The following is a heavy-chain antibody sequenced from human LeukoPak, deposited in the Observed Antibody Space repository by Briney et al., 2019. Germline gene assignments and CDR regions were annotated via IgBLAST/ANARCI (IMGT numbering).Heavy chain of an antibody. D-gene: IGHD6-13*01. CDR1: GGTFSSYA. CDR3: ARAWQQLVKDAFDI. V-gene: IGHV1-69*01. CDR2: IIPIFGTA. Sequence: GSSVKVSCKASGGTFSSYAISWVRQAPGQGLEWMGGIIPIFGTANCAQKFQGRVTITADESTSTAYMELSSLRSEDTAVYYCARAWQQLVKDAFDIWGQGTMVTVSS. J-gene: IGHJ3*02.